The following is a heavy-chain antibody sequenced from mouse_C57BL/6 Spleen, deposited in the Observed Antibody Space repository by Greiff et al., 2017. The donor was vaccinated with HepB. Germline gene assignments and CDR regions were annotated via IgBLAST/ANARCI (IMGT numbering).Heavy chain of an antibody. CDR1: GYTFTDYN. D-gene: IGHD2-3*01. CDR2: INPNNGCT. J-gene: IGHJ3*01. CDR3: ARMGGYSWFAY. V-gene: IGHV1-18*01. Sequence: EVQLQQSGPELVKPGASVKIPCKASGYTFTDYNMDWVKQSHGKSLEWIGDINPNNGCTIYNQKFKGKATLTVDKSSSTAYMELRSLTSEDTAVYYCARMGGYSWFAYWGQGTLVTVSA.